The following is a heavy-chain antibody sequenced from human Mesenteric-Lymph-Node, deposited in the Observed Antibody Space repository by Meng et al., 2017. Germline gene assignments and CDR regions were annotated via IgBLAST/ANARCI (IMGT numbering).Heavy chain of an antibody. CDR2: INTDTGRS. CDR3: ARVRYRNGASCCSDY. V-gene: IGHV7-4-1*02. CDR1: GYTFTTYA. Sequence: QVQLVQSGSELKEPGVSVKVSCKASGYTFTTYAMSWVRQAPGEGLEYLGWINTDTGRSTYAQDFTGRFAFSLDTSVSTAYLQISSLKAEDTAVYYCARVRYRNGASCCSDYWGRGSLVTVSS. J-gene: IGHJ4*02. D-gene: IGHD2-15*01.